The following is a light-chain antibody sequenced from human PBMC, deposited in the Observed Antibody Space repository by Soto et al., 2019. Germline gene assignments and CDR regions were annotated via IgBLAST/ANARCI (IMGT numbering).Light chain of an antibody. Sequence: DIHMTQSPSTLSASGGDRVTTTCRASQSISSWLAWYQQKPGKAPKLLIYDASSLESGVPSRFSGSGSGTEFTLTISSLQPDDFATYYCQQYNSYSPTFGQGTKVDIK. CDR3: QQYNSYSPT. J-gene: IGKJ1*01. V-gene: IGKV1-5*01. CDR2: DAS. CDR1: QSISSW.